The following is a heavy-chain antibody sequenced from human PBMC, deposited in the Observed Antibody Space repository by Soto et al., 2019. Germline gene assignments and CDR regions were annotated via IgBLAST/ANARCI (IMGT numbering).Heavy chain of an antibody. D-gene: IGHD2-15*01. CDR3: ARDRKYCSGGSCYGLFDY. CDR2: INHSGST. J-gene: IGHJ4*02. V-gene: IGHV4-34*01. CDR1: GGSFSGYY. Sequence: SETLSLTXAVYGGSFSGYYWSWIRQPPGKGLEWIGEINHSGSTNYNPSLKSRVTISVDTSKNQFSLKLSSVTAADTAVYYCARDRKYCSGGSCYGLFDYWGQGTLVTVSS.